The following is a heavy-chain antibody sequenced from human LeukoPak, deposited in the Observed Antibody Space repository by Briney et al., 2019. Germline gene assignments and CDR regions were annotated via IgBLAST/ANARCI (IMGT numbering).Heavy chain of an antibody. Sequence: PSETLSLTCTVSGYSISSGYYWGWIRQPPGKGLEWIGSIYHSGSTYYNPSLKSRVTISVDTSKNQFSLKLSSVTAADTAMYYCARVSRGNSVGGDYWGQGTLVTVSS. J-gene: IGHJ4*02. CDR1: GYSISSGYY. CDR2: IYHSGST. CDR3: ARVSRGNSVGGDY. D-gene: IGHD4-23*01. V-gene: IGHV4-38-2*02.